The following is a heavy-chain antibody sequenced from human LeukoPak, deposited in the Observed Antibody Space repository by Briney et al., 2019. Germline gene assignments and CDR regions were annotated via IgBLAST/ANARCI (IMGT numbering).Heavy chain of an antibody. CDR3: ASRTPAVAPFFDY. J-gene: IGHJ4*02. D-gene: IGHD6-19*01. CDR2: INHSGST. Sequence: SETLSLTCAVYGGSFSGYYWSWIRQPPGKGLEWIGEINHSGSTNYNPSLKSRVTISVDTSKNQFSLKLSSVTAADTAVYYCASRTPAVAPFFDYWGQGTLVTVSS. CDR1: GGSFSGYY. V-gene: IGHV4-34*01.